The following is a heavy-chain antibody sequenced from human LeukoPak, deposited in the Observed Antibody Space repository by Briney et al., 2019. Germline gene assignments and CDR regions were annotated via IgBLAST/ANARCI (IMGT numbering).Heavy chain of an antibody. CDR3: ARTYSSSSPFDY. J-gene: IGHJ4*02. D-gene: IGHD6-6*01. CDR2: INWNGGST. Sequence: GGSLRLSCAASGFTFDDYGMSWVRQAPGKGLEWVSGINWNGGSTGYADSVKGRFTISRDNAKNSLYLQMNSLRAEDTAVYYCARTYSSSSPFDYWGQGTLVTVSS. CDR1: GFTFDDYG. V-gene: IGHV3-20*04.